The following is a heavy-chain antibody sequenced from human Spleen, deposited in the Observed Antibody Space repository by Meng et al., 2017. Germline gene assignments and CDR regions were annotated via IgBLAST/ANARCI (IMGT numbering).Heavy chain of an antibody. CDR1: GYTFTGYS. Sequence: QVQVVQSGAEVKRPGASVKVSCKASGYTFTGYSMHWIRQAPGQGLEWMGRINPDSGTNYAQRFQGRVTLTWDTSISTAYMDLSSLRSDDTAMYYCAREGGAVADSFDHWGQGTLVTVSS. V-gene: IGHV1-2*06. CDR3: AREGGAVADSFDH. D-gene: IGHD6-19*01. J-gene: IGHJ4*02. CDR2: INPDSGT.